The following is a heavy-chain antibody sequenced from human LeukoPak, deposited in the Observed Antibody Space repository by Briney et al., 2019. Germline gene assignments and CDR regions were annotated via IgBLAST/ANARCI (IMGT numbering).Heavy chain of an antibody. D-gene: IGHD2/OR15-2a*01. V-gene: IGHV3-21*01. CDR1: GFTFSTYS. CDR3: ARGTGGTTFSVFDY. CDR2: ISSGSTYI. Sequence: GGSLRLSCAASGFTFSTYSMNWVRQAPGKGLEWVSSISSGSTYIYYADSVKGRFTISRDNAKNSLYLQMNSLRAEDTAVYYCARGTGGTTFSVFDYWGQGTLVTVSS. J-gene: IGHJ4*02.